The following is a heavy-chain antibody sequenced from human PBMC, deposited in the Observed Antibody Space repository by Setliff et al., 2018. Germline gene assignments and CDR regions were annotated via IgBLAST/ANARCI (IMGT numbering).Heavy chain of an antibody. J-gene: IGHJ6*03. CDR1: GYTFTRHG. CDR2: LSASNGNR. V-gene: IGHV1-18*01. D-gene: IGHD5-18*01. Sequence: ASVKVSCKASGYTFTRHGISWVRQAPGQGLEWMGWLSASNGNRNKAQKCQGRVTMTTDTSTSTAYMELTRLTTDDTAVYYCVREGVDTRSSTDYRYYMDVWGKGTTVTVSS. CDR3: VREGVDTRSSTDYRYYMDV.